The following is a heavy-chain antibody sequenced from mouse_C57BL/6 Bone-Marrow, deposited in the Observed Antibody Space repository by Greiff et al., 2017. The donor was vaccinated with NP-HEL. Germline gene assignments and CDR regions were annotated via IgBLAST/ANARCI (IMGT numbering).Heavy chain of an antibody. V-gene: IGHV1-81*01. Sequence: QVQLQQPGAELARPGASVKLSCKASGYTFTSYGISWVKQRTGQGLEWIGEIYPRSGNTYYNEKFKGKATLTADKSSSTAYMELRSLTSEDSAVYFCAREIYYYGSNYAMDYWGQGTSVTVSS. J-gene: IGHJ4*01. CDR2: IYPRSGNT. CDR3: AREIYYYGSNYAMDY. CDR1: GYTFTSYG. D-gene: IGHD1-1*01.